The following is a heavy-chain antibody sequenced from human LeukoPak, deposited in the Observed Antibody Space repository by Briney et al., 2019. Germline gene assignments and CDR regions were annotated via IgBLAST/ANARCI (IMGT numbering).Heavy chain of an antibody. CDR2: SYHRGST. V-gene: IGHV4-59*01. CDR3: TRDRELGY. Sequence: SETLSLTCSVSGGSISSYYWGWIRQPPGKGLEWIGWSYHRGSTSYNPSLKSRVAISVDTSKNQFSLNLNSVTAADTAVYYCTRDRELGYWGQGTLVTVSS. J-gene: IGHJ4*02. CDR1: GGSISSYY. D-gene: IGHD1-7*01.